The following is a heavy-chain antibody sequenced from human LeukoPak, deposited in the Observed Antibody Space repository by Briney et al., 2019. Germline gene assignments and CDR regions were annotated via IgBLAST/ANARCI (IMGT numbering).Heavy chain of an antibody. CDR3: ARPMATTSFSDAFDI. J-gene: IGHJ3*02. CDR2: IYPGDSDT. D-gene: IGHD5-24*01. CDR1: GYSFTSYW. V-gene: IGHV5-51*01. Sequence: GESLKIPCKGSGYSFTSYWIGWVRQMPGKGLEWMGIIYPGDSDTRYSPSFQGQVTISADKSISTAYLQWSSLKASDTAMYYCARPMATTSFSDAFDIWGQGTMVTVSS.